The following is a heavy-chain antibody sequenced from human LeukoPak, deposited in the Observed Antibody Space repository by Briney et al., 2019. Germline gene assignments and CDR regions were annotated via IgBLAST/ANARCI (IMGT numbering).Heavy chain of an antibody. J-gene: IGHJ4*02. D-gene: IGHD3-22*01. CDR1: GGSISSYY. CDR3: AHSSGPWGVGY. CDR2: IDYSGST. Sequence: PSETLSLTCTVSGGSISSYYWSWIRQPPGKGLEWIGYIDYSGSTRYNPTLKSRVSISVDTSKNQFSLKLSSETAADTAVYYCAHSSGPWGVGYWGQGTLVTVSS. V-gene: IGHV4-59*01.